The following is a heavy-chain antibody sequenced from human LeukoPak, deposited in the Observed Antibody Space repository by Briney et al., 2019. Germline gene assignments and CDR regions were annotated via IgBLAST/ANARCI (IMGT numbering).Heavy chain of an antibody. Sequence: PGGSLRLSCAASGFTFSDYYMSWIRQAPGKGLEWVSYISSSGSTIYYADSVKGRFTISRDNAKNSLYLQMNSLRAEDTAVYYCASPTQLLWFGELASYGMDVWGQGTTVTVSS. CDR1: GFTFSDYY. V-gene: IGHV3-11*01. CDR3: ASPTQLLWFGELASYGMDV. D-gene: IGHD3-10*01. J-gene: IGHJ6*02. CDR2: ISSSGSTI.